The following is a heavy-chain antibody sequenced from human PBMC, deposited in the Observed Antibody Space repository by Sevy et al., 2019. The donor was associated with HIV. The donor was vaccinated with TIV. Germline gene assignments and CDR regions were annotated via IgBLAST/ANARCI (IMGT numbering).Heavy chain of an antibody. CDR3: ARYCTRTSCSYANGGLDY. CDR1: GFTFSSNW. CDR2: IKQDGSEK. Sequence: GGSLRLSCAASGFTFSSNWMSWVRQAPGKGLEWVANIKQDGSEKYFLDSVKGRFTISRDNARNSLYLQMNSLSAEDTAVYYCARYCTRTSCSYANGGLDYWGQGTLVTVSS. J-gene: IGHJ4*02. V-gene: IGHV3-7*01. D-gene: IGHD2-2*01.